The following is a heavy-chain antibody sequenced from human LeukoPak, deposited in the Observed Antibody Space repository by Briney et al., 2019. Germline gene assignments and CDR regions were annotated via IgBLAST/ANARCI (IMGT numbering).Heavy chain of an antibody. J-gene: IGHJ4*02. CDR3: ASGRGRFDF. CDR2: INHSGST. Sequence: SETLSLTCAVYGGSFSGYYWIWIRQAPGKGLEWIGEINHSGSTNQNPSLKSRVTISADTSKNQFSLKVKSLTAADTAVYFCASGRGRFDFWGQGTLVTVSS. V-gene: IGHV4-34*01. CDR1: GGSFSGYY. D-gene: IGHD3-16*01.